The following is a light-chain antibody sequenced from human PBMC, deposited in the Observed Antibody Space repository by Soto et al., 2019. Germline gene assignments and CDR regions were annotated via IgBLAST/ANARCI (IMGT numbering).Light chain of an antibody. CDR3: QQQHTAPLT. V-gene: IGKV4-1*01. CDR1: QSVLSSVNNKNY. J-gene: IGKJ4*02. Sequence: DFVMTQSPDSLAVSLGESATINCKSSQSVLSSVNNKNYLSWFQQKPGQPPKLLFSWASARESGVPDRFSGSGSGTDFTHTIISLQAEDVAVYYCQQQHTAPLTCGGGTKVEIK. CDR2: WAS.